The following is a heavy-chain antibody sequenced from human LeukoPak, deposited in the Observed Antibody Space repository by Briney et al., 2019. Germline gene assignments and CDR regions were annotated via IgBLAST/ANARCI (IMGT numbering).Heavy chain of an antibody. J-gene: IGHJ4*02. CDR2: MYPGDSDT. CDR3: ARQSYDYNYGDFDY. V-gene: IGHV5-51*01. D-gene: IGHD5-24*01. Sequence: GESLKISCKGSGYSFTNYWIGWVRQMPGKGLELMGIMYPGDSDTRYSPPFQGQVTISADKSISTAYLQWSSLKASDTAMYCCARQSYDYNYGDFDYWGQGTLDTVSS. CDR1: GYSFTNYW.